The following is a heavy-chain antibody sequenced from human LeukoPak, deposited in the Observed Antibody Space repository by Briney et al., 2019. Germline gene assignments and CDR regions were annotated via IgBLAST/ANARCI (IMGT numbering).Heavy chain of an antibody. V-gene: IGHV4-59*08. Sequence: SETLSLTCTVSGGSISSYYWSWIRQPPGKGLEWIGYIYYSGSTNYNPSLKSRVTISVDTSKNQFSLKLSSVTAADTAVYYCARSRFVVVTAISPDYWYFDLWGRGTLVTVSS. CDR3: ARSRFVVVTAISPDYWYFDL. CDR1: GGSISSYY. CDR2: IYYSGST. J-gene: IGHJ2*01. D-gene: IGHD2-21*02.